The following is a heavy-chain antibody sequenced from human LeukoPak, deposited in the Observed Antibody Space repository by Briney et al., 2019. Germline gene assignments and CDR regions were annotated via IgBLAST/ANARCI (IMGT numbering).Heavy chain of an antibody. J-gene: IGHJ4*02. V-gene: IGHV3-48*02. CDR3: ARLLPYDSSD. Sequence: GGSLRLSCAASGFTFSSYSMNWVRQAPGKGLEWVSYISSSSSSIYYADSVKGRFTISRDNAKNSLYPQMNSLRDEDTAVYYCARLLPYDSSDWGQGTLVTVSS. CDR1: GFTFSSYS. D-gene: IGHD3-22*01. CDR2: ISSSSSSI.